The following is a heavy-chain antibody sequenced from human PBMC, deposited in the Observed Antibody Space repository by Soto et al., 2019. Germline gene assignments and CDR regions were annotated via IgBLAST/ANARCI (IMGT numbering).Heavy chain of an antibody. V-gene: IGHV3-9*01. CDR2: ISWNSGSI. Sequence: EVQLVESGGGLVQPGRSLRLSCAASGFTFDDDAMHWVRQAPGKGLEWVSGISWNSGSIGYAESVKGRFTISRDIAKNSLYLQMNSLRDEDTALYYCAKDVLMITYGGVAGYFDYWGQGTLVTVSS. CDR3: AKDVLMITYGGVAGYFDY. D-gene: IGHD3-16*01. CDR1: GFTFDDDA. J-gene: IGHJ4*02.